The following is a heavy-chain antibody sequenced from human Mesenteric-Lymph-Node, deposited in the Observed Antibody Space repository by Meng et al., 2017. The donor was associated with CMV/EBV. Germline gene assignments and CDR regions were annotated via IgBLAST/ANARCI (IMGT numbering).Heavy chain of an antibody. D-gene: IGHD5-24*01. V-gene: IGHV4-34*01. CDR1: GGSFDIYY. J-gene: IGHJ4*02. CDR3: ANLGRGDGYNRGY. Sequence: GSLRLSCDVYGGSFDIYYWSWIRQAPGKGLEWIGEINHSGNTNYNPSLKSRVTLSADMSKKQLSLRLTSVTAADTAVYYCANLGRGDGYNRGYWGQGTLVTVSS. CDR2: INHSGNT.